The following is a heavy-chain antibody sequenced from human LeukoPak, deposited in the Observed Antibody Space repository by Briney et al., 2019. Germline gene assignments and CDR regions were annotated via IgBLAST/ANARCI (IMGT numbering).Heavy chain of an antibody. Sequence: GESLRLSCAASGFTFTTYWMSWVRQAPGKGLEWVANIKQDGTERYYVDSVKGRFTISRDNAKNSLYLQMNSLGAEDTALYYCARVVVAAMDYYYYYMDVWGKGTTVTVSS. CDR3: ARVVVAAMDYYYYYMDV. D-gene: IGHD2-15*01. CDR2: IKQDGTER. CDR1: GFTFTTYW. V-gene: IGHV3-7*03. J-gene: IGHJ6*03.